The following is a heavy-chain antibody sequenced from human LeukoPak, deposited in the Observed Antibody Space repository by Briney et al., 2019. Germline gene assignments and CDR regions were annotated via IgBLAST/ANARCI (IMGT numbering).Heavy chain of an antibody. Sequence: ASVKVSCKASGYTFTGYYMHWVQQAPGQGLEWMGWINPNSGGTSYAQKFQGRVTMTRDTSISTAYMELSRLRSDDTAVYYCARGDIVVVVAPTSWGQGTLVTVSS. J-gene: IGHJ5*02. CDR2: INPNSGGT. V-gene: IGHV1-2*02. D-gene: IGHD2-15*01. CDR3: ARGDIVVVVAPTS. CDR1: GYTFTGYY.